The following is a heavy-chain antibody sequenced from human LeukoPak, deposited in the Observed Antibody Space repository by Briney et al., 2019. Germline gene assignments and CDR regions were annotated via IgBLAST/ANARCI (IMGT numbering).Heavy chain of an antibody. CDR2: IKQDGSEK. CDR1: GFTFSSYW. D-gene: IGHD2-2*01. J-gene: IGHJ6*02. CDR3: ASDRVVVVPAAMPTYYYYGMDV. V-gene: IGHV3-7*01. Sequence: GGSLRLSCAASGFTFSSYWMSWVRQAPGKGLEWVANIKQDGSEKYYVDSVKGRFTISRDNAKNSLYLQMNSLRAEDTAVYYCASDRVVVVPAAMPTYYYYGMDVWGQGTTVTVSS.